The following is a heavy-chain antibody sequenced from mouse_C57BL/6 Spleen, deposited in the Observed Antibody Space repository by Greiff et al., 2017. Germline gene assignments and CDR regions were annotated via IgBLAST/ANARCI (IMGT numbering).Heavy chain of an antibody. CDR3: ARGGDYYGSSFAY. J-gene: IGHJ3*01. CDR2: IHPNNGGT. Sequence: EVQLQQSGPELVKPGASVKISCKASGYTFTDYYMNWVKQSHGKSLEWIGDIHPNNGGTSYNQKFKGKATLTVDKSSSTVYMELRRLTSEDSAVYYCARGGDYYGSSFAYWGQGTLVTVSA. CDR1: GYTFTDYY. D-gene: IGHD1-1*01. V-gene: IGHV1-26*01.